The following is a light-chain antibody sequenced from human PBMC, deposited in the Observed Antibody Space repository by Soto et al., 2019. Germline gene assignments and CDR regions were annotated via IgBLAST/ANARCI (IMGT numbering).Light chain of an antibody. CDR1: TSDIGGHKY. Sequence: QSALTQPASVSGSPGQSITISCTGTTSDIGGHKYVSWYQQHPDKAPKVLIFEVSNRPSGISDRFSGSKSGNTASPTISGLQAEDEADYYCSSYTSSTTSVVFGGGTQLTVL. CDR2: EVS. J-gene: IGLJ2*01. V-gene: IGLV2-14*01. CDR3: SSYTSSTTSVV.